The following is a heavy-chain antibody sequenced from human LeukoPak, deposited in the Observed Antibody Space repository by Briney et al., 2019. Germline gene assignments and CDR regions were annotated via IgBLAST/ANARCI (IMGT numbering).Heavy chain of an antibody. CDR2: ISWNSGSI. CDR1: GFTFDDYA. CDR3: AKDRYSSSWYFFDY. Sequence: GGSLRLSCAASGFTFDDYAMHWVRQAPGKGLEWASGISWNSGSIGYADSVKGRFTISRDNAKNSLYLQMNSLRAEDTALYYCAKDRYSSSWYFFDYWGQGTLVTVSS. V-gene: IGHV3-9*01. D-gene: IGHD6-13*01. J-gene: IGHJ4*02.